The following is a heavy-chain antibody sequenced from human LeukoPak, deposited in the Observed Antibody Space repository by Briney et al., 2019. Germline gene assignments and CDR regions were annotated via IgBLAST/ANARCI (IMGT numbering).Heavy chain of an antibody. J-gene: IGHJ6*03. CDR2: ISWNSGSI. CDR3: ARGYSGYDQPYYYYMDV. V-gene: IGHV3-9*01. Sequence: GRSLRLPCAASGFTFDDYAMHWVRQAPGKGLEWVSGISWNSGSIGYADSVKGRFTISRDNAKNSLYLQMNSLRAEDTAVYYCARGYSGYDQPYYYYMDVWGKGTTVTVSS. D-gene: IGHD5-12*01. CDR1: GFTFDDYA.